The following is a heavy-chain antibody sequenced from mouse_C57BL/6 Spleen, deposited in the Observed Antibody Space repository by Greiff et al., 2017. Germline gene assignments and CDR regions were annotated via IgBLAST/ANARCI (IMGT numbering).Heavy chain of an antibody. D-gene: IGHD1-1*01. V-gene: IGHV1-53*01. CDR2: INPSYGGT. J-gene: IGHJ2*01. CDR1: GYTFTSYW. Sequence: QVQLQQPGAELVKPGASVKLSCKASGYTFTSYWMHWVKQRPGQGLEWIGNINPSYGGTNYNEKFKGKATLTVDKSSSTAYMQLSSLTSEDSAVYYCAKAQWPYCSSFDYWGQGTTLTVSS. CDR3: AKAQWPYCSSFDY.